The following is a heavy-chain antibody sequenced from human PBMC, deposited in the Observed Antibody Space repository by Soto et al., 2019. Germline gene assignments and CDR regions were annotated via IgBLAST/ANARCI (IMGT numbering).Heavy chain of an antibody. V-gene: IGHV3-15*07. Sequence: PGGPLRLSYAASGVTFNNAWMHWIRQAPGKWLEWVGRIKSKTDGGTTDYAAPVKGRFTISRDDSKNTLYLQMNSLKTEDTAVYYCTTELQWFGELYLRDGKTDYWGQGTLVTVSS. CDR1: GVTFNNAW. CDR3: TTELQWFGELYLRDGKTDY. CDR2: IKSKTDGGTT. D-gene: IGHD3-10*01. J-gene: IGHJ4*02.